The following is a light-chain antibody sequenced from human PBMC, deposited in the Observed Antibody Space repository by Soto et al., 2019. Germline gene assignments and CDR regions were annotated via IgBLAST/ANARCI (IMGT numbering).Light chain of an antibody. Sequence: QPVLTQAPSASGTPGQTVTISCSGSRSNIGGNSVNWYQQLPGTAPKLLIHSNDQRPSGVPDRFSGSKSGTSASLAISGLQSEDDGDYFCAAWDDSLSGHWVFGGGTKLTVL. V-gene: IGLV1-44*01. J-gene: IGLJ3*02. CDR2: SND. CDR1: RSNIGGNS. CDR3: AAWDDSLSGHWV.